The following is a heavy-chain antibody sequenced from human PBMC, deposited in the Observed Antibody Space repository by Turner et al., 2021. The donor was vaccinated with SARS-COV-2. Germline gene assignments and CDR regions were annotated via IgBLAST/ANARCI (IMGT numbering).Heavy chain of an antibody. CDR1: GFTFSTYA. J-gene: IGHJ4*02. CDR3: AKAPSFSGHFDY. CDR2: MSDSGGHT. D-gene: IGHD5-12*01. V-gene: IGHV3-23*01. Sequence: EVHLLESGGGLVQPGGSLRLSCAASGFTFSTYAMSWVRQAPGKGLEWVSTMSDSGGHTYYADSVKGRFTISRDNSKNTLYLQMNSLRAEDTAVYYCAKAPSFSGHFDYWGQGTLVTVSS.